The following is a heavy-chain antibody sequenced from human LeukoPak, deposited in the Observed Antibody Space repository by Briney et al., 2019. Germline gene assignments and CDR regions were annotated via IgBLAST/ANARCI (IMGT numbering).Heavy chain of an antibody. CDR2: ISSSGGTI. V-gene: IGHV3-23*01. Sequence: GGSLRLSRAASEFTFSTYAMSWVRQAPGEGLEWVSAISSSGGTIYYADSVKGRFTISRDNSKNTLFLQMNSLRAEDTAVYYCANRSPSKAFDIRGQGTMVTVSS. CDR1: EFTFSTYA. J-gene: IGHJ3*02. CDR3: ANRSPSKAFDI.